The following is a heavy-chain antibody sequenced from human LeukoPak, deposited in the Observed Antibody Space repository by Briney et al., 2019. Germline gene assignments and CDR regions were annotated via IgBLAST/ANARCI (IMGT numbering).Heavy chain of an antibody. CDR3: TRPGGYYCSSTSCLDY. CDR1: GFTFSGSA. D-gene: IGHD2-2*01. J-gene: IGHJ4*02. Sequence: GGSLRLSCAASGFTFSGSAMHWVRQASGKGLEWVGRIRSKANSYATAYAASVKGRFTISRDDSKNTAYLQMNSLKTEDTAVYYCTRPGGYYCSSTSCLDYWGQGTLVSVSS. CDR2: IRSKANSYAT. V-gene: IGHV3-73*01.